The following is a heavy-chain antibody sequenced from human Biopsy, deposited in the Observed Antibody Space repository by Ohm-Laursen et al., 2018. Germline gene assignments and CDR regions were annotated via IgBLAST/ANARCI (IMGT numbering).Heavy chain of an antibody. V-gene: IGHV4-59*08. D-gene: IGHD3-16*01. CDR3: AKQWSYYESFTQHYRGDFDY. CDR1: GGSISSSY. Sequence: SDTLSLTWSVSGGSISSSYWSWIRQPPGKGLEWIGYISYSGSTSYNPSLKSRVTISADTSKNHLSLTLSSLTAADTAVYFCAKQWSYYESFTQHYRGDFDYWGQGTLVIVSS. J-gene: IGHJ4*02. CDR2: ISYSGST.